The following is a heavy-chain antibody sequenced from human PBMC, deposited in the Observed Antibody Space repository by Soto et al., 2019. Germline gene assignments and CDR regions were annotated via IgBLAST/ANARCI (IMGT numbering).Heavy chain of an antibody. D-gene: IGHD2-15*01. CDR2: INGDGIST. CDR3: ARISQGTYCRGGNCYSDY. CDR1: GFTFSSYW. J-gene: IGHJ4*02. V-gene: IGHV3-74*01. Sequence: EVQLVESGGDLVQPGGSLRLSCAASGFTFSSYWMHWVRQDPEKGLVWVSRINGDGISTSYADSVKGRFTISRDNAKDTLYLHMNSLGAEYTAAYYCARISQGTYCRGGNCYSDYWGQGTLVTVSS.